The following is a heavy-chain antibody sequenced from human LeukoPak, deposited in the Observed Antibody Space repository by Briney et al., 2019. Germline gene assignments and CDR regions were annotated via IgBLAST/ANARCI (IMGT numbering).Heavy chain of an antibody. Sequence: ASVKVSCKASGYTSTGYYMHWVRQAPGQGLEWMGWINPNSGGTNHAQKFQGRVTMTRDTSISTAYMELSRLRSDDTAVYYCARDGPVLRFLEWLDHDAFDIWGQGTMVTVSS. CDR3: ARDGPVLRFLEWLDHDAFDI. CDR1: GYTSTGYY. V-gene: IGHV1-2*02. CDR2: INPNSGGT. J-gene: IGHJ3*02. D-gene: IGHD3-3*01.